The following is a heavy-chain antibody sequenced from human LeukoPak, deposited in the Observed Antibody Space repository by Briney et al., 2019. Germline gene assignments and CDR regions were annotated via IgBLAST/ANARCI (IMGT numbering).Heavy chain of an antibody. CDR3: ARPHVDTAMVARAFDI. V-gene: IGHV4-34*01. Sequence: SETLSLTCAVYGGSFSGYYWSWIRRPPGKGLEWIGEINHSGSTNYNPSLKSRVTISVDTSKNQFSLKLSSVTAADTAVYYCARPHVDTAMVARAFDIWGQGTMVTVSS. CDR1: GGSFSGYY. D-gene: IGHD5-18*01. J-gene: IGHJ3*02. CDR2: INHSGST.